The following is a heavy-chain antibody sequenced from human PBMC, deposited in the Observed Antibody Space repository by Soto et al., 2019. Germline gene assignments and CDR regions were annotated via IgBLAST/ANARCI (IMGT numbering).Heavy chain of an antibody. Sequence: SETLSLTCTVSGASISGFYWSWIRKSAGKGLEWIGRIYATGTTDYNPSLKSRVMMSVDTSKKQFSLKLRSVTAADTAVYYCVRDGTKTLRDWFDPWGPGISVTVSS. CDR2: IYATGTT. V-gene: IGHV4-4*07. D-gene: IGHD1-1*01. CDR3: VRDGTKTLRDWFDP. J-gene: IGHJ5*02. CDR1: GASISGFY.